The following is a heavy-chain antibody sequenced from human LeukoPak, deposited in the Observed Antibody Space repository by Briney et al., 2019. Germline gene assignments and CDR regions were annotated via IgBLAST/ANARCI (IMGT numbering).Heavy chain of an antibody. CDR3: AKAVAGTFDY. V-gene: IGHV3-23*01. CDR2: ISGSGGST. CDR1: GFTLSSYA. D-gene: IGHD6-19*01. Sequence: GGSLSLSCAASGFTLSSYAMSWVRQAPGKGLEWVSVISGSGGSTYYADSVKGRFTISRDNSKNTLYLQMNSLRAEDTAVYYCAKAVAGTFDYWGQGTLVTVSS. J-gene: IGHJ4*02.